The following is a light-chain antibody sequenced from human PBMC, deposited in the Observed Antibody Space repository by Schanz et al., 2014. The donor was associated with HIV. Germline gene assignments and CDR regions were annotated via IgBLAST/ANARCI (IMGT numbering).Light chain of an antibody. Sequence: QAVVTQEPSLSVSPGGTVTLTCGLSSGSVSTNHFPSWYQQTPGQAPRTLMYSTNSRSSGVPGRFSGSKSGNTASLTVSGLQAEDEADYYCSSYAGNNNFWVFGGGTKLTVL. CDR1: SGSVSTNHF. CDR2: STN. J-gene: IGLJ3*02. V-gene: IGLV8-61*01. CDR3: SSYAGNNNFWV.